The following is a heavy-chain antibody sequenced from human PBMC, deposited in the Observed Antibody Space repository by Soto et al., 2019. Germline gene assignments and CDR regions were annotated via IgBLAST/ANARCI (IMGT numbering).Heavy chain of an antibody. V-gene: IGHV3-30*18. J-gene: IGHJ4*02. CDR3: AKGLYGDYDYFDY. Sequence: QVQLVESGGGVVQPGRSLRLSCAASGFTFSSYGMHWVRQAPGKGLEWVAVISYDGSNKYYADSVKGRFTISRDNYKNTLYLQMNSLRAEDTAVYYCAKGLYGDYDYFDYWGQGTLVTVSS. CDR2: ISYDGSNK. CDR1: GFTFSSYG. D-gene: IGHD4-17*01.